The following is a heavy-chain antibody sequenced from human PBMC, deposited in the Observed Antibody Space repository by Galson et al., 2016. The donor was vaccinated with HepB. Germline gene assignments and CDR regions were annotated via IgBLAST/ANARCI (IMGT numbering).Heavy chain of an antibody. J-gene: IGHJ4*02. CDR1: GGSISNSNYY. V-gene: IGHV4-39*07. Sequence: SETLSLTCTVSGGSISNSNYYWGWIRQPPGKGLEWIGSIYYSGSTYYNPSLNSRVTISVDTSKNQFSLKLSSVTAADTAVYYCARDGRLGEKGLYDFWGQGTLVTVSS. CDR2: IYYSGST. D-gene: IGHD3-10*01. CDR3: ARDGRLGEKGLYDF.